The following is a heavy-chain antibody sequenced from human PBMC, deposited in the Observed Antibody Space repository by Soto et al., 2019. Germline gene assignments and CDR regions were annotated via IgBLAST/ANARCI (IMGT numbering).Heavy chain of an antibody. CDR2: IDPSDSYT. V-gene: IGHV5-10-1*01. CDR3: ARLAYCGGDCYPEYFQH. Sequence: GESLKISCKGSGYSFTSYWISWVRQMPGKGLEWTGRIDPSDSYTNYSPSFQGHVTISADKSISTAYLQWSSLKASDTAMYYCARLAYCGGDCYPEYFQHWGQGTLVTVSS. D-gene: IGHD2-21*02. CDR1: GYSFTSYW. J-gene: IGHJ1*01.